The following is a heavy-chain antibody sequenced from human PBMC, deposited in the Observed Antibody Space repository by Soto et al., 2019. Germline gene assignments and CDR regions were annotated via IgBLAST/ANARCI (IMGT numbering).Heavy chain of an antibody. J-gene: IGHJ6*02. CDR2: IHYTGSI. V-gene: IGHV4-30-4*08. CDR3: AREDDGGDRDYYGLDV. D-gene: IGHD2-21*02. CDR1: GGSISSEYFH. Sequence: PSETLSLTCAFSGGSISSEYFHWTWIRQSPGKGLEWIGYIHYTGSITYNPSFKSRLTMAVDTTKNQFSLQLTSVTAADTAVYFCAREDDGGDRDYYGLDVWGQGTTVTVSS.